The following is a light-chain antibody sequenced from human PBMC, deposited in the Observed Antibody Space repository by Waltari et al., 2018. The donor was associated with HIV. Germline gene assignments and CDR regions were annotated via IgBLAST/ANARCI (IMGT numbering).Light chain of an antibody. Sequence: DIQLTQSPSSLSASVGERVTITCRASQRISTYLNWYQQKPGKAPQVLIYGASSLESGVPSRFSGSGSMTDFTLTISSLQPEDFATYYCQQSYSNPLTFGPGTKVDIK. CDR1: QRISTY. CDR3: QQSYSNPLT. J-gene: IGKJ3*01. V-gene: IGKV1-39*01. CDR2: GAS.